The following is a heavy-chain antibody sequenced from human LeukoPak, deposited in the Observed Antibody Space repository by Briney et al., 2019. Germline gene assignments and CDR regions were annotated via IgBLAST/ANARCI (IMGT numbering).Heavy chain of an antibody. V-gene: IGHV3-66*02. CDR1: EFTVSSNY. CDR3: ARDDFWSGYYFDY. J-gene: IGHJ4*02. CDR2: IYSGGSGGST. Sequence: PGGSLRLSCAASEFTVSSNYMSWVRQAQGKGLEWVSVIYSGGSGGSTYYADSVKGRFTISRDNSKNTLYLQMNSLRVEDTAVYYCARDDFWSGYYFDYWGQGTLVTVSS. D-gene: IGHD3-3*01.